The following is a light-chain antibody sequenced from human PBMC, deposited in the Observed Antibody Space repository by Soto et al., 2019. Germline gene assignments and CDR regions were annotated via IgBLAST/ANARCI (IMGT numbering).Light chain of an antibody. Sequence: EIVMTQSPATLAVSPGERATLSCRASESVGSKIAWYQQKSGQAPRLLIYGASTRATGIPARFSGSGSGTDFTLTISSLEPEDFAVYYCQQRLSWPITFGQGTRLEIK. CDR1: ESVGSK. V-gene: IGKV3-15*01. J-gene: IGKJ5*01. CDR3: QQRLSWPIT. CDR2: GAS.